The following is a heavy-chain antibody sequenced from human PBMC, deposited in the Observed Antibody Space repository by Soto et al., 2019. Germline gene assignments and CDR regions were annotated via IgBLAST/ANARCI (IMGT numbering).Heavy chain of an antibody. CDR1: GFSFSDYY. V-gene: IGHV3-11*01. CDR3: ASDNRSVWNGYYRRYDYYGMDV. CDR2: TGRSLYPI. Sequence: HVQLVESGGGLVEPGGSLRLSCAASGFSFSDYYVNWIRQAPGKGLEWISYTGRSLYPIYYADSVKGRFSISRDSGKNSVFLQMIRIRVEDTAVYYSASDNRSVWNGYYRRYDYYGMDVWGRGTTVIVSS. J-gene: IGHJ6*02. D-gene: IGHD3-3*01.